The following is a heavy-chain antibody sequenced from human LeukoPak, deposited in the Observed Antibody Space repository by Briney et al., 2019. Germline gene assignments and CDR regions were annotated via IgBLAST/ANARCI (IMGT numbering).Heavy chain of an antibody. J-gene: IGHJ3*02. D-gene: IGHD5-24*01. CDR1: GGSFSSYA. CDR2: IIPIFGTA. V-gene: IGHV1-69*05. CDR3: ARDGYNIDAFDI. Sequence: SVKVSCKASGGSFSSYAISWVRQAPGQGLEWMGGIIPIFGTANYAQKFQGRVTITTDESTSTAYMELSSLRSEDTAVYYCARDGYNIDAFDIWGQGTMVTVSS.